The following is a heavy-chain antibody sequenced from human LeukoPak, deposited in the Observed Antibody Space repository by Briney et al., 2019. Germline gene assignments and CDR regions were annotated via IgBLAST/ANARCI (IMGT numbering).Heavy chain of an antibody. D-gene: IGHD4-17*01. Sequence: PGGSLRLSCAASGFTFSSYWMHWVRQAPGKGLVWVSRINSDGSSTSYADSVKGRFTISRDNAKNTLYLQMNSLRAEGTAVYYCARDRDYGDYAPYFDLWGRGTLVTVSS. CDR3: ARDRDYGDYAPYFDL. CDR2: INSDGSST. V-gene: IGHV3-74*01. J-gene: IGHJ2*01. CDR1: GFTFSSYW.